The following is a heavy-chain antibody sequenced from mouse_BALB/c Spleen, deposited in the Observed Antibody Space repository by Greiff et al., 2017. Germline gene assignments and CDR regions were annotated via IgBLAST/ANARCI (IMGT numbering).Heavy chain of an antibody. D-gene: IGHD1-1*01. CDR1: GFSLTGYG. Sequence: VKVVESGPGLVAPSQSLSITCTVSGFSLTGYGVNWVRQPPGKGLEWLGMIWGDGSTDYNSALKSRLSISKDNSKSQVFLKMNSLQTDDTARYYCAREDYGSSYEFAYWGQGTLVTVSA. V-gene: IGHV2-6-7*01. CDR3: AREDYGSSYEFAY. CDR2: IWGDGST. J-gene: IGHJ3*01.